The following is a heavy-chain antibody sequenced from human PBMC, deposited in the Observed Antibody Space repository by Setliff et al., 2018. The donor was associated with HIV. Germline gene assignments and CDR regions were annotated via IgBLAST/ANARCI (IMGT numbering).Heavy chain of an antibody. Sequence: GASVKVSCKASGGTFSNYGMSWVRQAPGQGLEWMGGIIPILGVANYAQRFQGKVTITAGKSTSTAYMELTSLRFDDTAIYYCVRGVQSPPHYSYYYMDVWGEGTMVTVSS. CDR1: GGTFSNYG. J-gene: IGHJ6*03. CDR2: IIPILGVA. V-gene: IGHV1-69*10. D-gene: IGHD3-3*01. CDR3: VRGVQSPPHYSYYYMDV.